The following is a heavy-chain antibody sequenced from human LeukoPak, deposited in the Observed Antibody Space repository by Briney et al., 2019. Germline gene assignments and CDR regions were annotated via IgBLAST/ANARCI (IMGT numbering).Heavy chain of an antibody. CDR3: ARSTAGLDY. V-gene: IGHV3-7*01. J-gene: IGHJ4*02. D-gene: IGHD1-1*01. CDR1: GFTFSNYW. CDR2: IRQDGSEK. Sequence: GGSLRLSCAASGFTFSNYWMSWVRQAPGKGLEWEANIRQDGSEKYYVDSMRGRFTISRDNAKNSLYLQMSSLRAEDTAVYYCARSTAGLDYWGQGTLVTVSS.